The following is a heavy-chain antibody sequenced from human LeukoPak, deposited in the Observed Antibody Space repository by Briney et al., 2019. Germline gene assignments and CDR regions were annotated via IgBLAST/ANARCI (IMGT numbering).Heavy chain of an antibody. Sequence: PGGSLRLSRAASGFTFSSYAMSWVRQAPGKGLEWVSAISGSGGSTYYADSVKGRFTISRDNSKNTLYLQMNSLRAEDTAVYYCAKDTLHDYGADDAFDIWGQGTMVTVSS. CDR1: GFTFSSYA. V-gene: IGHV3-23*01. D-gene: IGHD4-17*01. J-gene: IGHJ3*02. CDR3: AKDTLHDYGADDAFDI. CDR2: ISGSGGST.